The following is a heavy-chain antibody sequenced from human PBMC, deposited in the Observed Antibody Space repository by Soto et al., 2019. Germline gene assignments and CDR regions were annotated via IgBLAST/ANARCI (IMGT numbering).Heavy chain of an antibody. D-gene: IGHD2-8*01. Sequence: GGSLRLSCAASGFTFSGSAMHWVRQASGKGLEWVGRIRSKANSYATAYAASVKGRFTISRDDSKNTAYLQMNSLKTEDTAVYYCTTKPTRVYAISYYYYGMNGGGQGTRFTFS. V-gene: IGHV3-73*01. CDR3: TTKPTRVYAISYYYYGMNG. CDR1: GFTFSGSA. CDR2: IRSKANSYAT. J-gene: IGHJ6*02.